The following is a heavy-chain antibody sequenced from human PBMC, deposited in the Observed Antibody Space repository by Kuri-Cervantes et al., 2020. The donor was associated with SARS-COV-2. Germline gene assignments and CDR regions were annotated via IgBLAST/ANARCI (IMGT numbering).Heavy chain of an antibody. D-gene: IGHD3-16*01. CDR3: ARDLRMGKSLDY. J-gene: IGHJ4*02. CDR2: IRPSGGSK. CDR1: GFPFNDYY. Sequence: GESLKISCAVSGFPFNDYYFTWIRQAPGKGLEWVSSIRPSGGSKFYADSVKGRFTISRDDAKSSVYLQMNSLRGEDTAVYYCARDLRMGKSLDYWGQGTLVTVSS. V-gene: IGHV3-11*04.